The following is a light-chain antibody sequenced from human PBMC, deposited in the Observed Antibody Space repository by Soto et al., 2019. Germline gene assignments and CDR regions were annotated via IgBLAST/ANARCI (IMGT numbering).Light chain of an antibody. V-gene: IGKV2-28*01. J-gene: IGKJ3*01. Sequence: DIVMTQSPLSLPVTPGEPASISCRSSQSLLHSIGYNYVDWYLQKPGQSPQLLIYLDSNRASGVPDRFSGSGSGTDFTLKISRVEAEDVGVYYCMQALQTPLTFGPGTKVDIK. CDR3: MQALQTPLT. CDR2: LDS. CDR1: QSLLHSIGYNY.